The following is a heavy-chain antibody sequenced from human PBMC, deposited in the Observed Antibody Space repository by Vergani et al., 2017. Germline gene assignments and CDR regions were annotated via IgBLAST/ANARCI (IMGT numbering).Heavy chain of an antibody. CDR3: TTIDIDAQV. J-gene: IGHJ4*02. CDR1: GFTFSGSA. Sequence: EVQLVESGGGLVQPGGSLKLSCAASGFTFSGSAMHWVRQASGKGLEWVGRIRSKANSYATAYAASVKGRFTISRDDSKNTLYLQMNSLKTEDTAVYYCTTIDIDAQVWGQGTLVTVSS. CDR2: IRSKANSYAT. D-gene: IGHD5-24*01. V-gene: IGHV3-73*01.